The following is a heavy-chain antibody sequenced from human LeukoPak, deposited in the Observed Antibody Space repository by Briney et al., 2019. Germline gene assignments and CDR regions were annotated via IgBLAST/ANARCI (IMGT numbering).Heavy chain of an antibody. V-gene: IGHV4-59*12. D-gene: IGHD1-26*01. CDR3: ARVLMGATLDY. J-gene: IGHJ4*02. CDR2: IYYSRST. CDR1: GGSISSYY. Sequence: SETLSLTCTVSGGSISSYYWSWIRQPPGKGLEWIGYIYYSRSTNYNPSLKSRVTISVDKSKNQFSLKLSSVTAADTAVYYCARVLMGATLDYWGQGTLVTVSS.